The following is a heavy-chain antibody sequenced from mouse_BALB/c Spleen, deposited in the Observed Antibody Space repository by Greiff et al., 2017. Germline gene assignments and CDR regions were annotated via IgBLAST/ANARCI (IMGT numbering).Heavy chain of an antibody. CDR1: GFNIKDTY. J-gene: IGHJ2*01. CDR2: IDPANGNT. Sequence: VQLKQSGAELVKPGASVKLSCTASGFNIKDTYMHWVKQRPEQGLEWIGRIDPANGNTKYDPKFQGKATITADTSSNTAYLQLSSLTSEDTAVYYCARRSGSLLDYWGQGTTLTVSS. D-gene: IGHD1-2*01. V-gene: IGHV14-3*02. CDR3: ARRSGSLLDY.